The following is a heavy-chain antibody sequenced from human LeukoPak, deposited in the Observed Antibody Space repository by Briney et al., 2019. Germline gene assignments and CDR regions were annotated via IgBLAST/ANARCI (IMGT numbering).Heavy chain of an antibody. CDR3: AKDRGIVVVPAGIFDY. J-gene: IGHJ4*02. CDR2: ISGSGGRT. Sequence: GGSLRLSCAASGFTFSSYAMSWVRQAPGKGLEWVLAISGSGGRTYYADSVKGRFTISRDNSKNTLYLQMNSLRAEDTAVYYCAKDRGIVVVPAGIFDYWGQGTLVTVSS. D-gene: IGHD2-2*01. CDR1: GFTFSSYA. V-gene: IGHV3-23*01.